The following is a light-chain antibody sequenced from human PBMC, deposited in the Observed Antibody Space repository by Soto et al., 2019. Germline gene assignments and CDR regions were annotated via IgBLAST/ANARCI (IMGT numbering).Light chain of an antibody. CDR2: DAS. V-gene: IGKV3-11*01. J-gene: IGKJ5*01. Sequence: EVVLTQSPATLSLSPGERATLSCRASQSVRTYLAWYQQKPGQVPRLLIHDASSRATGIPARSSGSGSGTDFTLTISSLEPEDFAVYYCQQRTNWPSSTFGQGTRLEI. CDR3: QQRTNWPSST. CDR1: QSVRTY.